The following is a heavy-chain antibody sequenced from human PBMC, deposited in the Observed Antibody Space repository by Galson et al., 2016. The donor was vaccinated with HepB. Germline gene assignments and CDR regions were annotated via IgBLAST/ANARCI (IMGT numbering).Heavy chain of an antibody. CDR3: AKVVGTATYGYLQY. CDR1: GLTLSSYA. D-gene: IGHD1-26*01. V-gene: IGHV3-23*01. Sequence: SLRLPCAASGLTLSSYAMSWVRQAPGKGLEGDSAIRTSGGSTYYADAEQGRFTMSRDNSKNTLYLQVNSLRVEDTAVYYCAKVVGTATYGYLQYWGRGTLVSVSS. J-gene: IGHJ1*01. CDR2: IRTSGGST.